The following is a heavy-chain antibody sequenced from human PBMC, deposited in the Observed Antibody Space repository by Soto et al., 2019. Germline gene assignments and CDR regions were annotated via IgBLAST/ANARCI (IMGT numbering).Heavy chain of an antibody. D-gene: IGHD2-15*01. CDR3: ARILGYCSSSSCFPYHGMDV. CDR2: INAANGNT. Sequence: SVQVSFKGAGGTFHSNAIHWVRQAPGQRLEWMGWINAANGNTKYSQKFQGRVTITRDTSASTAYMELSSLRSEDTAVYFCARILGYCSSSSCFPYHGMDVWGQGTTVTVSS. V-gene: IGHV1-3*01. J-gene: IGHJ6*02. CDR1: GGTFHSNA.